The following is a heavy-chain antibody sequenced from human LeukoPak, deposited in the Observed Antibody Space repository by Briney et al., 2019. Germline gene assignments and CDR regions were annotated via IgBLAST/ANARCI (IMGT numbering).Heavy chain of an antibody. Sequence: ASVKVSCKASGYTFTGYYMHWVRQAPGQGLEWMGWINPNSGDTNYAQKFQGRVTMTRDTSISTAYMELSRLRSDDTAVYYCARDVPSTTYYYYYMDVWGKGTTVTVSS. CDR1: GYTFTGYY. J-gene: IGHJ6*03. CDR2: INPNSGDT. V-gene: IGHV1-2*02. CDR3: ARDVPSTTYYYYYMDV. D-gene: IGHD1-7*01.